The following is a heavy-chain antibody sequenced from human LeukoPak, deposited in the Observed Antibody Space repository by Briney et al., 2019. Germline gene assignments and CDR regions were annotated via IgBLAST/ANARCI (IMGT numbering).Heavy chain of an antibody. CDR2: INAGNGNT. Sequence: GASVKVSCKASGYTFTSYAMHWVRQAPGQRLEWMGWINAGNGNTKYSQKFQGRVTITRDTSASTAYMELSSLRSEDTAVYYCARYAYPSRFYGSGSCYAYWGQGTLVTVSS. CDR1: GYTFTSYA. CDR3: ARYAYPSRFYGSGSCYAY. J-gene: IGHJ4*02. V-gene: IGHV1-3*01. D-gene: IGHD3-10*01.